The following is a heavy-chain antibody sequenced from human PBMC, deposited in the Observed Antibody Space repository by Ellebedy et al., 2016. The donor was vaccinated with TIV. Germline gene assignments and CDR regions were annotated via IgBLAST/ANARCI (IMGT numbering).Heavy chain of an antibody. CDR3: VKGHVPFSGSAFDS. J-gene: IGHJ4*02. CDR2: MSYDGTKK. D-gene: IGHD1-26*01. V-gene: IGHV3-30*18. CDR1: GFTFSSYA. Sequence: PGGSLRLSCAASGFTFSSYAMHWFRQSPGKGLEWLAVMSYDGTKKQYGESVRRRFTIARDNSNSTLSLQMNSLRAEDTAVYYCVKGHVPFSGSAFDSWGQGTLITVSS.